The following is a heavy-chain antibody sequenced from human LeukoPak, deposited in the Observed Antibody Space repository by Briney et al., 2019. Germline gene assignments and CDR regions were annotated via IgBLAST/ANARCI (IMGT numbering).Heavy chain of an antibody. J-gene: IGHJ6*03. CDR3: ARDYMAAAGSHMDV. Sequence: SETLSLTCTASGGSISSYYWSWIRQPPGKGLEWIGYIYYSGSTNYNPSLKSRVTISVDTSKNQFSLKLSSVTAADTAVYYCARDYMAAAGSHMDVWGKGTTVTVSS. CDR1: GGSISSYY. V-gene: IGHV4-59*01. D-gene: IGHD6-13*01. CDR2: IYYSGST.